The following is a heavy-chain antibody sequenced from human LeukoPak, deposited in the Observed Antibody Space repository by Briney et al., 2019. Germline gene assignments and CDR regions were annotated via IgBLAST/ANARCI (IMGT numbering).Heavy chain of an antibody. J-gene: IGHJ4*02. V-gene: IGHV3-23*01. CDR2: ISGTSVNI. D-gene: IGHD1-14*01. CDR1: GFTFTTYV. CDR3: AKKLPANREFDY. Sequence: GGSLRLSCAASGFTFTTYVMGWVRQAPGTGLEWVSSISGTSVNIEYADSVKGRFTISRDNSKNTLYLQMNSLRAEDTAVYYCAKKLPANREFDYWGQGTLVTVSS.